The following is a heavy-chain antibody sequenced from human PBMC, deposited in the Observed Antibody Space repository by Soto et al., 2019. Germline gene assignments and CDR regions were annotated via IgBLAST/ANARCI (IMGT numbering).Heavy chain of an antibody. V-gene: IGHV3-33*01. J-gene: IGHJ6*02. CDR2: IWYDGSNK. Sequence: GGSLRLSCAASGFTFSSYGMHWVRQAPGKGLEWVAVIWYDGSNKYYADSVKGRFTISRDNSKNTLYLQMNSLRAEDTAVYYCARRLGYYYYGMDVWGQGTTVTVSS. CDR1: GFTFSSYG. CDR3: ARRLGYYYYGMDV.